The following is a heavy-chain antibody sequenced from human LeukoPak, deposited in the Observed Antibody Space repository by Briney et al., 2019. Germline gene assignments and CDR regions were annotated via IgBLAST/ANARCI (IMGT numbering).Heavy chain of an antibody. CDR1: GGSFSGCY. D-gene: IGHD3-10*01. CDR2: INHSGST. CDR3: ASGVSLTEFDP. V-gene: IGHV4-34*01. J-gene: IGHJ5*02. Sequence: PSETLSLTCAVYGGSFSGCYWSWIRQPPGKGLEWIGEINHSGSTNYNPSLKSRVTISVDTSKNQFSLKLSSVTAADTAVYYCASGVSLTEFDPWGQGTLVTVSS.